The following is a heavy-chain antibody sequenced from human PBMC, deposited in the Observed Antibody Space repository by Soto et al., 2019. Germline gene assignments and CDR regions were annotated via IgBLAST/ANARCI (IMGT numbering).Heavy chain of an antibody. CDR3: ARDRGWSDYYYYGMEV. CDR2: IWYDGSNK. D-gene: IGHD3-10*01. Sequence: GGSLRLSCAASGFTFSSYGMHWVRQAPGKGLEWVAVIWYDGSNKYYADSVRGRFTISRDNSKNTLYLQMNSLRAEDTAVYYCARDRGWSDYYYYGMEVWGQGTTVTVSS. CDR1: GFTFSSYG. V-gene: IGHV3-33*01. J-gene: IGHJ6*02.